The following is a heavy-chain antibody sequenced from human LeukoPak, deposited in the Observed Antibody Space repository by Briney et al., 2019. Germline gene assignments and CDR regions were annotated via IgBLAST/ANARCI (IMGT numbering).Heavy chain of an antibody. Sequence: PSETLSLTCTVFGGSIGTSSWNWIRQPPGKGLEWIGYIYYSGTTTYNPSLKSRVTISVDTSKNQFSLKLSSVTAADTAVYYCARGVYIAAAQYAYWGQGTLVTVSS. CDR2: IYYSGTT. CDR1: GGSIGTSS. V-gene: IGHV4-59*01. CDR3: ARGVYIAAAQYAY. D-gene: IGHD6-13*01. J-gene: IGHJ4*02.